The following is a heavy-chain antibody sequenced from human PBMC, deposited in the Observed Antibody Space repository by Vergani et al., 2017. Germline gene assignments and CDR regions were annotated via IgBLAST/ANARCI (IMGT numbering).Heavy chain of an antibody. J-gene: IGHJ4*02. CDR3: ATQGY. V-gene: IGHV3-30-3*01. CDR1: GFTFSSYA. CDR2: ISYDGSNK. Sequence: QVQLVESGGGVVQPGRSLRLSCAASGFTFSSYAMHWVRQAPGKGLEWVAVISYDGSNKYYADSVKGRFTISRDNSKNTLYLQMNSLRAEDTALYYCATQGYWGQGTLVTVSS.